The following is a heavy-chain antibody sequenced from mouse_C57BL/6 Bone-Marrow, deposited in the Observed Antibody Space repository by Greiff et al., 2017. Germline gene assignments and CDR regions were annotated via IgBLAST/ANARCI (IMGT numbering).Heavy chain of an antibody. CDR3: VRGRLRRGFAY. D-gene: IGHD2-4*01. V-gene: IGHV10-3*01. CDR1: GFTFNTYA. J-gene: IGHJ3*01. CDR2: IRSKSSNYAT. Sequence: DVQLQASCGGLVQPKGSLKLSCAASGFTFNTYAMHWVRQAPGKGLEWVARIRSKSSNYATYYADSVKERFTISRDDSQSMLYLLMNNLKTEDTAMYYCVRGRLRRGFAYWGQGTLVTVSA.